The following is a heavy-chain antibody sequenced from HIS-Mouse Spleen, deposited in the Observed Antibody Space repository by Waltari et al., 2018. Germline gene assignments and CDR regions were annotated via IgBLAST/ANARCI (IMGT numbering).Heavy chain of an antibody. D-gene: IGHD6-19*01. V-gene: IGHV2-70*15. CDR1: GFSLSTSGMR. Sequence: QVTLRESGPALGQPTQTLTLTCTFSGFSLSTSGMRVSWIRQPPGKALEWLARIDWDDDKYYSTSLKTRLTISKDTSKNQVVLTMTNMDPVDTATYYCARIAEGYTSGWYAFDYWGQGTLVTVSS. CDR3: ARIAEGYTSGWYAFDY. CDR2: IDWDDDK. J-gene: IGHJ4*02.